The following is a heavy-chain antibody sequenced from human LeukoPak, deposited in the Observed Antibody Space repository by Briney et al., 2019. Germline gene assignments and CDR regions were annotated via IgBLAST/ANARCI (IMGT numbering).Heavy chain of an antibody. Sequence: KPSETLSLTCAVSGYSISSGYYWGWIRQPPGKGLEWIGSIYHSGSTYYNPSLKSRVTISVDTSKNQFSLKLSSVTAADTAVYYCARVEYSSGWYFDYWGQGTLDTVSS. D-gene: IGHD6-19*01. CDR1: GYSISSGYY. J-gene: IGHJ4*02. CDR3: ARVEYSSGWYFDY. V-gene: IGHV4-38-2*01. CDR2: IYHSGST.